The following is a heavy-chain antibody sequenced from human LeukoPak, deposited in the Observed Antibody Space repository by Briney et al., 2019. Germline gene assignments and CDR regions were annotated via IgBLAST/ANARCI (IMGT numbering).Heavy chain of an antibody. Sequence: SETLSLTCTVSGGSISSGGYYWSWIRQPPGKGLEWIGYIYHSGSTYYNPSLKSRVTISVDTSKNQFSLKLSSVTAADTAVYYCATGYSGDAFDIWGQGTMVTVSS. D-gene: IGHD5-12*01. CDR3: ATGYSGDAFDI. CDR2: IYHSGST. J-gene: IGHJ3*02. CDR1: GGSISSGGYY. V-gene: IGHV4-30-2*01.